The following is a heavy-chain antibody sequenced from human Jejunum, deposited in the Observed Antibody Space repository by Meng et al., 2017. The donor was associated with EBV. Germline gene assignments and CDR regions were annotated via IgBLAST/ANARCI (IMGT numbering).Heavy chain of an antibody. J-gene: IGHJ4*02. CDR1: GASISDYN. D-gene: IGHD3-10*01. V-gene: IGHV4-59*01. Sequence: VQLQESGAGLGKPSETLSLTCTVSGASISDYNWSWIRQSPGKGLEWIGFVFNRGSSNYNPSLRSRVAMSLDTSRNKFSLKLNSVTAADTAVYYCARDRGTAREFDIWGQGTLVTVSS. CDR2: VFNRGSS. CDR3: ARDRGTAREFDI.